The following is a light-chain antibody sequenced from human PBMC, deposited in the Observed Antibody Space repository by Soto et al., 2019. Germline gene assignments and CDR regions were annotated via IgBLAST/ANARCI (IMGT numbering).Light chain of an antibody. J-gene: IGKJ5*01. V-gene: IGKV1-5*01. CDR1: QSISSW. Sequence: DIQIVPSPSTLALSVGCRITNTCRASQSISSWLAWYQQKPGRAPKLLIYDSSSLESGVPSRFSGSGSGTEFRLTISTMQPDDFATYYYQQYDSFSVTFGQGTRLEIK. CDR2: DSS. CDR3: QQYDSFSVT.